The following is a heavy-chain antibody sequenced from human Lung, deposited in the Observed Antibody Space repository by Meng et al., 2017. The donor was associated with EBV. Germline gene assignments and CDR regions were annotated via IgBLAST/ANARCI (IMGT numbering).Heavy chain of an antibody. V-gene: IGHV3-30*18. CDR3: AKDIPLYSYGYLFDY. CDR1: GFRLMCYG. D-gene: IGHD5-18*01. CDR2: ISYDGSNK. J-gene: IGHJ4*02. Sequence: QVALVEAVRSVVQLGRCLRLSCAAAGFRLMCYGMHWVRQAQGKGLEWAAVISYDGSNKYYADSVKGRFTISRDNSKNKLYLQMNSLRAEDTAVYYCAKDIPLYSYGYLFDYWGQGTLVTVSS.